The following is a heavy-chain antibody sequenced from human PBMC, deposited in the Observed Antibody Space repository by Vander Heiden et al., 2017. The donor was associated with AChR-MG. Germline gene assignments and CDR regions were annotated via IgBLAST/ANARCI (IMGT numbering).Heavy chain of an antibody. D-gene: IGHD2-21*02. J-gene: IGHJ4*02. Sequence: QVQLVESWGGVVQPGRSLRLSWSAFGFTFCRYSMHWVRQAPGKGLEWVAVISYDGSNKYYADSVKGRFTISRDNSKNTLYVQMNSLRPEDTAVYYCAREGGNSDISDYWGQGTLVTVSS. CDR1: GFTFCRYS. CDR2: ISYDGSNK. V-gene: IGHV3-30-3*01. CDR3: AREGGNSDISDY.